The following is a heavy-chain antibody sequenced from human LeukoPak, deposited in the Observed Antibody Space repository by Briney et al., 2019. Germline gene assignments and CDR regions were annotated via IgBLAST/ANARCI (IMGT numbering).Heavy chain of an antibody. V-gene: IGHV4-34*01. CDR3: ARGYSSSWYWFDP. CDR1: GGSFSGYY. CDR2: INHSGST. J-gene: IGHJ5*02. Sequence: SETLSLTCAVYGGSFSGYYWSWIRPPPGKGLEWIGEINHSGSTNYNPSLKSRVTISVDTSKNQFSLKLRFVTAADTAVYYCARGYSSSWYWFDPWGQGTLVTVSS. D-gene: IGHD6-13*01.